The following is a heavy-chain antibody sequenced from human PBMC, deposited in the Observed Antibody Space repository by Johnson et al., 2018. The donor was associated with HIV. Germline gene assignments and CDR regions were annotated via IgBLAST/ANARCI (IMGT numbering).Heavy chain of an antibody. Sequence: VQLVESGGGLVKPGGSLKVSCAASGFTFSNVWMHWVRQAQGKGLEWVGRIKRKTDGGTTDYAAPVKGKFTISRDDSKNTLYLEMNSLKTEDTAVYYCARSCRDGYTCNAFDIWGQGTMVTVSS. CDR1: GFTFSNVW. J-gene: IGHJ3*02. D-gene: IGHD5-24*01. V-gene: IGHV3-15*01. CDR3: ARSCRDGYTCNAFDI. CDR2: IKRKTDGGTT.